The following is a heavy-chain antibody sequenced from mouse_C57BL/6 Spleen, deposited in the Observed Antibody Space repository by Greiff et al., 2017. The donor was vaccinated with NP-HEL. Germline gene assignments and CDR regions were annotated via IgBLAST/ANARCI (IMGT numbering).Heavy chain of an antibody. D-gene: IGHD2-4*01. CDR1: GYTFTSYW. J-gene: IGHJ2*01. Sequence: QVQLQQPGAELVKPGASVKLSCKASGYTFTSYWMQWVKQRPGQGLEWIGEIDPSDSYTNYNQKFKGKATLTVDTSSSTAYMQLSSLTSEDSAVYYCARDDDYGGYWGQGTTLTVSS. CDR3: ARDDDYGGY. V-gene: IGHV1-50*01. CDR2: IDPSDSYT.